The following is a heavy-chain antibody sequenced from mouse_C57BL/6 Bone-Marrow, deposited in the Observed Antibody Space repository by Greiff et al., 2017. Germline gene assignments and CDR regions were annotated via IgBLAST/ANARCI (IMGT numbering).Heavy chain of an antibody. J-gene: IGHJ2*01. V-gene: IGHV1-54*01. Sequence: QVQLQQSGAELVRPGTSVKVSCKASGYAFTNYLIEWVKQRPGQGLEWIGVINPGSGGTNYNEKFKGKASLTADKSSSTAYMQLSSLTSEDSAVYFCARGGFDYWGQGTTLTVSS. CDR3: ARGGFDY. CDR1: GYAFTNYL. CDR2: INPGSGGT.